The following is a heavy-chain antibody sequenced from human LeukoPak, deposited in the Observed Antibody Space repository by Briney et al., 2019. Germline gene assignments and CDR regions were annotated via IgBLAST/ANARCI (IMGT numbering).Heavy chain of an antibody. D-gene: IGHD3-10*01. J-gene: IGHJ4*02. CDR2: ISSSSSYI. CDR1: GFTFSSYS. Sequence: GGSLRLSCAASGFTFSSYSMNWVRQAPGKGLEWVSSISSSSSYIYYADSVKGRFTISRDNAKNSLYLQMNSLRAEDTALYYCASVDYYGSGNYYNDVDYWGRGTLVTVSS. CDR3: ASVDYYGSGNYYNDVDY. V-gene: IGHV3-21*01.